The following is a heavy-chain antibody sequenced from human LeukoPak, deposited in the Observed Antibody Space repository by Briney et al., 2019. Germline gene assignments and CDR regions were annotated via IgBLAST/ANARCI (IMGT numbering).Heavy chain of an antibody. J-gene: IGHJ3*02. CDR3: ARDARYDILTGYRSDAFDI. Sequence: PGGSLRLSCAASGFTFSSYAMSWVRQAPGKGLEWVSAISGSGGSTYYADSVKGRFTISRDNSKNTLYLQMNSLRAEDTAVYYCARDARYDILTGYRSDAFDIWGQGTMVTVSS. D-gene: IGHD3-9*01. CDR2: ISGSGGST. CDR1: GFTFSSYA. V-gene: IGHV3-23*01.